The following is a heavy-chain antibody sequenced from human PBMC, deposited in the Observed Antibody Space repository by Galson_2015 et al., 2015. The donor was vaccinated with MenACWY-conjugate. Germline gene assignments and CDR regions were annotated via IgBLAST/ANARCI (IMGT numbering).Heavy chain of an antibody. CDR2: VSGSGEST. Sequence: SLRLSCAASGFTFSTYAMSWVRQAPGKGLEWVSGVSGSGESTYYADSVKGRFTISRDNSKNRLYLRMNSLRAEDTAVYYCAKEQVAAAMRGRYGYWGQGTLVTVSS. V-gene: IGHV3-23*01. CDR1: GFTFSTYA. D-gene: IGHD2-21*02. J-gene: IGHJ4*02. CDR3: AKEQVAAAMRGRYGY.